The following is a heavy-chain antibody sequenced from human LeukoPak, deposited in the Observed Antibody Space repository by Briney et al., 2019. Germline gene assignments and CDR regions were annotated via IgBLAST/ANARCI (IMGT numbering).Heavy chain of an antibody. J-gene: IGHJ4*02. CDR3: ARGRGDDDNFLGHGAYFDY. V-gene: IGHV3-48*03. CDR2: ISSSGSTI. Sequence: GGSLRLSCAASGFTFSSYEMNWVRQAPGKGLEWVSYISSSGSTIYYADSVKGRFTISRDKAKNSLYLQMNSLRAEDTAVYYCARGRGDDDNFLGHGAYFDYWGQGTLVTVSS. D-gene: IGHD5-24*01. CDR1: GFTFSSYE.